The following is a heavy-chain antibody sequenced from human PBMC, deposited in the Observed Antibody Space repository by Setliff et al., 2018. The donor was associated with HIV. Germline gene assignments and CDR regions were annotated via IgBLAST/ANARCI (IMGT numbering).Heavy chain of an antibody. J-gene: IGHJ6*03. CDR3: TSLAAMIAVVNNYYYYMDV. CDR1: GFTLSDHY. CDR2: IRNKANGLIV. V-gene: IGHV3-72*01. Sequence: GSLRLSCAASGFTLSDHYMDWVRQAPGKGLEWVGRIRNKANGLIVEYAASVNGRFTISKDESNNFLFLQMNSLKTEDTAVYYCTSLAAMIAVVNNYYYYMDVWGKGTMVTVSS. D-gene: IGHD3-22*01.